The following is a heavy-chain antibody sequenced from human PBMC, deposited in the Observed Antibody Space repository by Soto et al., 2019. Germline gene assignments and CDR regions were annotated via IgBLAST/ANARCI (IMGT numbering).Heavy chain of an antibody. V-gene: IGHV3-23*01. J-gene: IGHJ4*02. CDR2: MSGSSSTT. Sequence: GSLRLSCATSGLTFSNYAMSWVRQAPGGGLEWVSSMSGSSSTTYYADSVRGRFTISRDRSKNTLYLQMSSLRAEDTALYYCASGAAFYYDTSRYWGQGTLVTVSS. D-gene: IGHD3-22*01. CDR3: ASGAAFYYDTSRY. CDR1: GLTFSNYA.